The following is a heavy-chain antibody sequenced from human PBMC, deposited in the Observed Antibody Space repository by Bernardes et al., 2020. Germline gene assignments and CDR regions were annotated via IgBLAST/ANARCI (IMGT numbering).Heavy chain of an antibody. D-gene: IGHD5-12*01. CDR2: INPIFGTA. V-gene: IGHV1-69*13. Sequence: SVQVSCNASGGTFSSYAISWVRQAPGQGLEWMGGINPIFGTANYAQKFQGRVTITADESTSTAYMELSSLRSEDTAVYYCARGPSVFRRAYSGYDYLAYWGQGTLVTVSS. CDR3: ARGPSVFRRAYSGYDYLAY. J-gene: IGHJ4*02. CDR1: GGTFSSYA.